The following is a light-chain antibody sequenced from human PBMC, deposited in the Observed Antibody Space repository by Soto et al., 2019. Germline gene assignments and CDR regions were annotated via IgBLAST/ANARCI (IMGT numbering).Light chain of an antibody. CDR1: SSDVGSYNY. CDR3: SSYTTSSTHVV. J-gene: IGLJ2*01. V-gene: IGLV2-14*01. CDR2: DXX. Sequence: QSALTQPASVSGSPGQSITISCTGTSSDVGSYNYVSWYQQYPGKAPKLMIYDXXXXXXXXXXXXXXSKSGNTASLTISGXXAEDEXXXYCSSYTTSSTHVVFGGGTKLTVL.